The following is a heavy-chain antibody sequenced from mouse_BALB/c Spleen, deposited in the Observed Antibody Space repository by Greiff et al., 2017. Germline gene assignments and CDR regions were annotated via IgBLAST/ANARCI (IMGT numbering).Heavy chain of an antibody. Sequence: EVQLVESGGGLVKPGGSLKLSCAASGFAFSSYDMSWVRQTPEKRLEWVAYISSGGGSTYYPDTVKGRFTISRDNAKNTLYLQMSSLKSEDTAMYYCARVRQLGHYYAMDYWGQGTSVTVSS. J-gene: IGHJ4*01. CDR2: ISSGGGST. CDR1: GFAFSSYD. D-gene: IGHD3-2*01. CDR3: ARVRQLGHYYAMDY. V-gene: IGHV5-12-1*01.